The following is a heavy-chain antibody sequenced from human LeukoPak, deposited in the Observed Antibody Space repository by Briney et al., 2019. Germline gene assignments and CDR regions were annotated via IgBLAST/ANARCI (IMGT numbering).Heavy chain of an antibody. V-gene: IGHV4-34*01. CDR1: GGSFSGYY. D-gene: IGHD3-10*01. CDR3: ARDHLVRAYYYYMDV. CDR2: INHSGST. J-gene: IGHJ6*03. Sequence: SETLSLTCAVYGGSFSGYYWSWIRQPPGKGLEWIGEINHSGSTNYNPSLKSRVTISVDTSKNQFSLKLSSVTAADTAVYYCARDHLVRAYYYYMDVWGKGTTVTISS.